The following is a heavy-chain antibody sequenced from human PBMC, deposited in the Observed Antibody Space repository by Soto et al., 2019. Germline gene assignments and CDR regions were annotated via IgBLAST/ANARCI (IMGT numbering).Heavy chain of an antibody. D-gene: IGHD2-8*01. V-gene: IGHV3-48*02. Sequence: GGSLRLSCAASGFTFSSYSMNWVRQAPGKGLEWVSYISSSSSTIYYADSVKGRFTISRDNAKNSLYLQMNSLRDEDTAVYYCARDPPYCTNGVCYPSPFDYWGQGTLVTVSS. CDR1: GFTFSSYS. CDR3: ARDPPYCTNGVCYPSPFDY. CDR2: ISSSSSTI. J-gene: IGHJ4*02.